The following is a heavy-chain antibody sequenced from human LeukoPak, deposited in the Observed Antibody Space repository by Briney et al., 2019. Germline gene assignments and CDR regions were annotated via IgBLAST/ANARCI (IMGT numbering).Heavy chain of an antibody. CDR3: ARELNGGTYHSDNWFDA. CDR1: GGSISSYF. Sequence: PSETLSLTCTVSGGSISSYFWSWIRQPPGKGLEWIGYIYYTGSTNYNPSLKSRVTISVDTSKNQFSLKLSSVTAADTAVYYCARELNGGTYHSDNWFDAWGQGILVTVSS. V-gene: IGHV4-59*01. D-gene: IGHD3-16*01. J-gene: IGHJ5*02. CDR2: IYYTGST.